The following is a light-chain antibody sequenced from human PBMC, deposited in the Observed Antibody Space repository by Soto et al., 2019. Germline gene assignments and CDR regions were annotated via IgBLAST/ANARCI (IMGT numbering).Light chain of an antibody. CDR1: QSIGTY. J-gene: IGKJ2*01. V-gene: IGKV1-39*01. Sequence: DIQMTQSPSSLSASVGDRVTVTCRASQSIGTYVNWYQQKPGTAPKLLIYAASRLQSGVPSKFSGSGSGTDFTLTISSLQPEDFVTYYCQQSYTIPYTFGQGTKLEIK. CDR3: QQSYTIPYT. CDR2: AAS.